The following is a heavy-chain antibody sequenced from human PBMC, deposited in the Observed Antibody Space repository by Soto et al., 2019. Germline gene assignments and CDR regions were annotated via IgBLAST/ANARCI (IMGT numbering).Heavy chain of an antibody. CDR3: ARGRYSGYDFDY. V-gene: IGHV4-31*03. D-gene: IGHD5-12*01. J-gene: IGHJ4*02. CDR2: IYYSGST. CDR1: GGSISSGGHY. Sequence: QVQLQESGPGLVKPSQTLSLTCTVSGGSISSGGHYWSWIRQHPGKGLEWIGYIYYSGSTYYNPSLKSRVTISVDTSKNQFSLKLSSVTAADTAGYYCARGRYSGYDFDYWGQGTLVTVSS.